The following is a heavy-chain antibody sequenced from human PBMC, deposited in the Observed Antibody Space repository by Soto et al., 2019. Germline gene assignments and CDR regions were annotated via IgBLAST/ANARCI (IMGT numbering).Heavy chain of an antibody. Sequence: GSLRLSCAASGFTFSSYAMSWVRQAPGKGLEWVSAISGSGGSTYYADSVKGRFTISRDNSKNTLYLQMNSLRAEDTAVYYCAKGNSVLRFLEWSLPFDPWGQGTLVNV. J-gene: IGHJ5*02. CDR2: ISGSGGST. CDR3: AKGNSVLRFLEWSLPFDP. D-gene: IGHD3-3*01. CDR1: GFTFSSYA. V-gene: IGHV3-23*01.